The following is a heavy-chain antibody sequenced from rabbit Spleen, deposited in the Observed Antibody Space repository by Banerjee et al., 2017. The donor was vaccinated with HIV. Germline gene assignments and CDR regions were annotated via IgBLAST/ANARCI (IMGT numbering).Heavy chain of an antibody. CDR1: GFDLSSYYY. D-gene: IGHD3-1*01. CDR3: VRDKELDIWGYEFDL. J-gene: IGHJ6*01. V-gene: IGHV1S40*01. CDR2: IYTGGGST. Sequence: QSLEESGGDLVKPGASLTLTCTASGFDLSSYYYMCWVRQAPGKRPEWIACIYTGGGSTDYANWVNGRFTISKTSSTVDLKMTSLTAADTATYFCVRDKELDIWGYEFDLWGPGTLVTVS.